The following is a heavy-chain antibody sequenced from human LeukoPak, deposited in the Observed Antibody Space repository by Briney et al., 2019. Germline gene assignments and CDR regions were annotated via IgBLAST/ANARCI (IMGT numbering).Heavy chain of an antibody. D-gene: IGHD1-26*01. J-gene: IGHJ5*02. V-gene: IGHV3-66*01. CDR1: GFTFSSYA. CDR3: ARDQRELRSRWFDP. Sequence: GGSLRLSCAAPGFTFSSYAMSWVRQAPGKGLEWVSVIYSGGSTYYADSVKGRFTISRDNSKNTLYLQMNSLRAEDTAVYYCARDQRELRSRWFDPWGQGTLVTVSS. CDR2: IYSGGST.